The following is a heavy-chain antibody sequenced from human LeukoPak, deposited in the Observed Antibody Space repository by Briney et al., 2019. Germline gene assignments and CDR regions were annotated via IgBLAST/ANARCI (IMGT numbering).Heavy chain of an antibody. J-gene: IGHJ4*02. Sequence: SETLSLTCTVSGGSIRSSSYYWGWIRQPPGKGLEWIGSIYYSGSTYYNPSLKSRVTISVDTSKNQFSLKLSSVTAADMAVYYCARGYYFDYWGQGTLVTVSS. CDR3: ARGYYFDY. V-gene: IGHV4-39*07. CDR2: IYYSGST. CDR1: GGSIRSSSYY.